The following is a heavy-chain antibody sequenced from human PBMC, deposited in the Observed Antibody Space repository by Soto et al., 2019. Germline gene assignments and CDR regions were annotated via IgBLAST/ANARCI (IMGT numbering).Heavy chain of an antibody. J-gene: IGHJ4*02. V-gene: IGHV4-59*08. Sequence: PSKTLSLTCTVSGGSISSYYWSWIRQPPGKGLEWIGYIYYSGSTNYNPSLKSRVTISVDTSKNQFSLKLSSVTAADTAVYYCARQVGGWAPWYFDYWGQGTLVTVSS. CDR3: ARQVGGWAPWYFDY. CDR1: GGSISSYY. CDR2: IYYSGST. D-gene: IGHD6-19*01.